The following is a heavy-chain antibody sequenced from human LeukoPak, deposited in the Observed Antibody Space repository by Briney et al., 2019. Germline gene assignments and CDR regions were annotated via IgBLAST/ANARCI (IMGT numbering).Heavy chain of an antibody. CDR2: IYSDGTT. CDR3: ARDLETDKSDAFDI. V-gene: IGHV3-66*01. J-gene: IGHJ3*02. D-gene: IGHD3-9*01. Sequence: PGGSLRLSCAASGLTVNSDYMSWVRQALGKGLEWVSVIYSDGTTYYADSVKGRFFISRDNSKNTLYLQMNSLRADDTAVYYCARDLETDKSDAFDIWGQGTMVTVSS. CDR1: GLTVNSDY.